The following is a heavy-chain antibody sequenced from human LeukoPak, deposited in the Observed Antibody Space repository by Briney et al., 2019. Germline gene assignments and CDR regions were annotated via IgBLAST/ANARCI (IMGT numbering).Heavy chain of an antibody. D-gene: IGHD3-22*01. J-gene: IGHJ4*02. Sequence: PSETLSLTCTVSGGSISSVGYYWSWLRQHPGRVLEWIGHIYYSGTTYYNPSLKGRVTISVDTSNNHFSLKLTSVTAADTAVYDCTRSTSDYYDYSQDYFDYWGLGTLVTVSS. CDR2: IYYSGTT. V-gene: IGHV4-31*03. CDR1: GGSISSVGYY. CDR3: TRSTSDYYDYSQDYFDY.